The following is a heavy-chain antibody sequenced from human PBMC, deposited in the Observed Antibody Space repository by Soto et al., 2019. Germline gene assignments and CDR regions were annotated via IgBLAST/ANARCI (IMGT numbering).Heavy chain of an antibody. Sequence: GGSLRLSCAASGFTFSSYAMSWVRQAPGKGLEWVSAISGSGGSTYYADSVKGRFTISRDNSKNTLYLQMNSLRAEDTAVYYCAKSRLDYYDSSTFDYWGQGTLVTVSS. D-gene: IGHD3-22*01. V-gene: IGHV3-23*01. CDR3: AKSRLDYYDSSTFDY. CDR2: ISGSGGST. CDR1: GFTFSSYA. J-gene: IGHJ4*02.